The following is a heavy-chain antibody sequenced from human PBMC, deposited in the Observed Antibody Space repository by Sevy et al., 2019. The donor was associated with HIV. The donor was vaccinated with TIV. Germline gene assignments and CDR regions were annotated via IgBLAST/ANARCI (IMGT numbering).Heavy chain of an antibody. D-gene: IGHD2-21*02. CDR1: GFTFSSYS. CDR3: ARGCGGDCAGAFDI. J-gene: IGHJ3*02. CDR2: INSDGSST. Sequence: GGSLRLSCAASGFTFSSYSMHWVRQAPGKGLVWVSRINSDGSSTHYADSVKGRFTISRDNAKNTLYLQMNSLRAEDTAVYYCARGCGGDCAGAFDIWGQGTMVTVSS. V-gene: IGHV3-74*01.